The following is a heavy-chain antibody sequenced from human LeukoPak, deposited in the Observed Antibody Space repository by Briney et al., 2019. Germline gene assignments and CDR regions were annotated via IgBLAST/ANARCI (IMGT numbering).Heavy chain of an antibody. Sequence: PSETLSLTCTVSGGSISSYYWSWIRQPPGKGLEWIGYIYYSGSTNYNPSLKSRVTISVDTSKNQFSLKLSSVTAADTVVYYCARATGDYYDSSGSFFDYWGQGTLVTVSS. CDR1: GGSISSYY. J-gene: IGHJ4*02. D-gene: IGHD3-22*01. CDR3: ARATGDYYDSSGSFFDY. V-gene: IGHV4-59*01. CDR2: IYYSGST.